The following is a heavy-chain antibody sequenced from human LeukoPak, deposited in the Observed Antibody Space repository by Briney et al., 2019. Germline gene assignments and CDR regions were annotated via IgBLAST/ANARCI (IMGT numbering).Heavy chain of an antibody. CDR1: GGSISTYY. D-gene: IGHD3-22*01. J-gene: IGHJ4*02. Sequence: ASETLSLTCTVSGGSISTYYWSWIRQPPEKGLEWIGYIYYSGSTNYNPSLKSRVTISEDTSKNQFSLKLSSVTAADTAVYYCARHRPYYSDSRGYFDYWGQGTLVTVSS. V-gene: IGHV4-59*08. CDR2: IYYSGST. CDR3: ARHRPYYSDSRGYFDY.